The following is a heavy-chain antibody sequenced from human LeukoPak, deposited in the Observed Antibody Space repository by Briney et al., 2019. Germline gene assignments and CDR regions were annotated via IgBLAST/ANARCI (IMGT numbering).Heavy chain of an antibody. J-gene: IGHJ5*02. CDR2: LNPKNGGT. CDR1: GFSSTDYY. D-gene: IGHD3-22*01. Sequence: ASVKVSCKASGFSSTDYYIHWVRQAPGQGLEWMGWLNPKNGGTNYVQKFQGRVTMTSDTSISTAYMELSRLRSDDTAVYYCARTYLYSSPDLDPWGQGTAVTVS. CDR3: ARTYLYSSPDLDP. V-gene: IGHV1-2*02.